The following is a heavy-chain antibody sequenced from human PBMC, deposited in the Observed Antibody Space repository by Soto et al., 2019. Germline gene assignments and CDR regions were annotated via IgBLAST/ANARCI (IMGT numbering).Heavy chain of an antibody. CDR2: ISGSGGST. Sequence: GESLKISCAASGFTFSSYAMSWVRQAPGKGLEWVSAISGSGGSTYYADSVKGRFTISRDNSKNTLYLQMNSLRAEDTAVYYRAKEPGYSYGSTYYYYGMDVWGQGTTVTVSS. V-gene: IGHV3-23*01. D-gene: IGHD5-18*01. CDR3: AKEPGYSYGSTYYYYGMDV. J-gene: IGHJ6*02. CDR1: GFTFSSYA.